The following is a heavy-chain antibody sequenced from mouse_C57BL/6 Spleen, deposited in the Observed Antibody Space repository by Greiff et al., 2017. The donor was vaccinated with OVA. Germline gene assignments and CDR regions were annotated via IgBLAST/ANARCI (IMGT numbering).Heavy chain of an antibody. V-gene: IGHV1-54*01. CDR2: INPGSGGT. CDR1: GYAFTNYL. D-gene: IGHD2-4*01. J-gene: IGHJ4*01. Sequence: QVQLQQSGAELVRPGTSVKVSCKASGYAFTNYLIEWVKQRPGQGLEWIGVINPGSGGTNYNEKFKGKATLTADRSSSTAYMQLSSLTSEDSAVYFCARSEDYDYDVGAMDYWGQGTSVTVSS. CDR3: ARSEDYDYDVGAMDY.